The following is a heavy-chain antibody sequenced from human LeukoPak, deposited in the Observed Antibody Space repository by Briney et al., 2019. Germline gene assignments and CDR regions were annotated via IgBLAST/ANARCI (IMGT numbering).Heavy chain of an antibody. V-gene: IGHV3-30-3*01. Sequence: GGSLRLSCAASGFTLSTYAMHWVRQAPGKGLEWVTVISYDGGDKYYTDSVKGRFIISRDNSKNTLFLEMNSLRPEDTAVYSCARVSTSGSGNYLTRAFDIWGQGTMVTVSS. D-gene: IGHD3-10*01. J-gene: IGHJ3*02. CDR1: GFTLSTYA. CDR3: ARVSTSGSGNYLTRAFDI. CDR2: ISYDGGDK.